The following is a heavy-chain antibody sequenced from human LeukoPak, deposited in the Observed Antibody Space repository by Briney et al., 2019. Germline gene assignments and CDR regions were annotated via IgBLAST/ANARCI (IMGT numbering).Heavy chain of an antibody. Sequence: ASVKVSCKASGYTFSTCGISWVRQAPGQGLEWVGWINPKSGVTKSAQKFQDRVTMTWDTSISTAYVEVRWLRSDDTAVYYCARERESSSYSSLDPWGQGTLVTVSS. CDR1: GYTFSTCG. J-gene: IGHJ5*02. CDR2: INPKSGVT. D-gene: IGHD3-22*01. V-gene: IGHV1-2*02. CDR3: ARERESSSYSSLDP.